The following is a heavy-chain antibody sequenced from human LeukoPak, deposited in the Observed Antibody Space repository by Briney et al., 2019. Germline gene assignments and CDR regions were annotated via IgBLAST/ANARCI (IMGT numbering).Heavy chain of an antibody. V-gene: IGHV4-39*01. CDR1: GGSISSSSYY. CDR3: ARPSSSGSYYY. J-gene: IGHJ4*02. CDR2: IYYSGST. Sequence: SETLPLTCTFSGGSISSSSYYWGWIRQPPGKGLEWIGSIYYSGSTYYNPSLKSRVTISVDTSKNQFSLKLSSVTAADTAVYYCARPSSSGSYYYWGQGTLVTVS. D-gene: IGHD1-26*01.